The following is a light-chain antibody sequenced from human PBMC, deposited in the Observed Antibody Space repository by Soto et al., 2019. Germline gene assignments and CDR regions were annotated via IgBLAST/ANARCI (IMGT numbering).Light chain of an antibody. CDR2: VAS. V-gene: IGKV1-39*01. Sequence: DIQMTQSPSSLSASVGDRVIITFRASQSVGTYVSWYQQKEVKAPKLLINVASTLQSGVPSRFSGSESGTDFTLAISSLQPEDFATYYCQQSSSTPQTFGGGTRVEIK. CDR1: QSVGTY. CDR3: QQSSSTPQT. J-gene: IGKJ4*01.